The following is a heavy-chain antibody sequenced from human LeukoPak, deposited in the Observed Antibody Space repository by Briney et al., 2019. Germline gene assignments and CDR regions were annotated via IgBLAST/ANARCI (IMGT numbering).Heavy chain of an antibody. CDR2: TYPDDSDT. D-gene: IGHD6-13*01. Sequence: RGESLKISCKHSEYSFPNYCIGWVRQMPGKGLEWMGITYPDDSDTRYSPSFQGQVTISADRSISTAYLQWSSLKASDTAMYYCAIGRGGQQLGDYWGQGTLVTVSS. CDR1: EYSFPNYC. CDR3: AIGRGGQQLGDY. V-gene: IGHV5-51*01. J-gene: IGHJ4*02.